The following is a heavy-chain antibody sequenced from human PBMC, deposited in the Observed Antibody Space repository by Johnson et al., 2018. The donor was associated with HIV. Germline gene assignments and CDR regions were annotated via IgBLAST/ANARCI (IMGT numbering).Heavy chain of an antibody. J-gene: IGHJ3*02. CDR1: GFTFSDYY. CDR2: ISGSGATI. D-gene: IGHD6-13*01. V-gene: IGHV3-11*04. Sequence: QVQLVESGGGLVKPGGSLRLSCAASGFTFSDYYVCWIRQAPGKGLEWVSYISGSGATIYYADSVKGRFTISRDNAKNSLFLQMNSLRVEDTAVYYCARSGGYPNAFDMWGQGTMVSVSS. CDR3: ARSGGYPNAFDM.